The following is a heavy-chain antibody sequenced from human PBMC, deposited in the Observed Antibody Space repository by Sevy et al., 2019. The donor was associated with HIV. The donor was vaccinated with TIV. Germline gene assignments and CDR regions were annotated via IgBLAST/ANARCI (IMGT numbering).Heavy chain of an antibody. CDR2: IKQDGSEK. CDR1: GFTFSSYW. Sequence: RGSLRLSCAASGFTFSSYWMSWVRQAPGKGLEWVANIKQDGSEKYYVDSVKGRFTISRDNAKNSLYLQMNSLRAEDTAVYYCARDKSGGQLVLGYYYYGMDVWGQGTTVTVSS. CDR3: ARDKSGGQLVLGYYYYGMDV. D-gene: IGHD6-13*01. J-gene: IGHJ6*02. V-gene: IGHV3-7*01.